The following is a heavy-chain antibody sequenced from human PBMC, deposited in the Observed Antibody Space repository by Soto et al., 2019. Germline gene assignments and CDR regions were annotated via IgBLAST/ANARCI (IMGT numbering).Heavy chain of an antibody. CDR1: GVSISSSSYY. V-gene: IGHV4-39*01. CDR2: IYYSGST. D-gene: IGHD6-6*01. Sequence: SETLSLTCTVSGVSISSSSYYWGWIRQPPGKGLEWIGSIYYSGSTYYNPSLKSRVTISVDTSKNQFSLKLSSVTAADTAVYYCAKLYSSSDYYYGMDVWGQGTTVTVSS. J-gene: IGHJ6*02. CDR3: AKLYSSSDYYYGMDV.